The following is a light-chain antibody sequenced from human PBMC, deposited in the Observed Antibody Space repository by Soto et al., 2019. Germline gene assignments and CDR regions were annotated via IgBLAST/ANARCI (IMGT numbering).Light chain of an antibody. J-gene: IGKJ4*01. CDR2: GAS. V-gene: IGKV3-20*01. CDR3: RQYGYSLGFA. Sequence: EIVLTQSPGTLSLSPGERATLSCRASQSVSSNFLAWYQEKPGQAPRLLIYGASSRATGIPDRFSGSGSGTDFTLTISSLEPEDFAVSYCRQYGYSLGFAFGGGTKVEIK. CDR1: QSVSSNF.